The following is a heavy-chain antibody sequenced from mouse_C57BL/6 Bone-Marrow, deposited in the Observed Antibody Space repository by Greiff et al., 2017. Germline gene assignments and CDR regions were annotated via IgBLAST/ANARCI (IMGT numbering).Heavy chain of an antibody. Sequence: EVQLVEPGGGLVQPGGSMKLSCAASGFTFSDAWMDWVRQSPEQGLEWVALISKKANNHATYYAESVKGRFTISRDDSKMSVYLQRNSLRPEDTGYYYCTGGERERFAYWGQGTLVTVSA. CDR1: GFTFSDAW. J-gene: IGHJ3*01. V-gene: IGHV6-6*01. CDR3: TGGERERFAY. CDR2: ISKKANNHAT.